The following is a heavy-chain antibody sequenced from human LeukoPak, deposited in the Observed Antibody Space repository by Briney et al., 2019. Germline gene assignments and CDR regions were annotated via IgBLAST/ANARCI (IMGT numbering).Heavy chain of an antibody. V-gene: IGHV1-8*01. CDR1: GYTFTSYD. CDR3: ARSGYSYGYYYYGMDV. J-gene: IGHJ6*02. CDR2: MNPNSGNT. Sequence: ASVKVSCKASGYTFTSYDINWVRQATGKGLEGMGWMNPNSGNTGYAQKFQGRVTMTRNTSISTAYMEMSSLRSEDTAVYYCARSGYSYGYYYYGMDVWGQGTTVTVSS. D-gene: IGHD5-18*01.